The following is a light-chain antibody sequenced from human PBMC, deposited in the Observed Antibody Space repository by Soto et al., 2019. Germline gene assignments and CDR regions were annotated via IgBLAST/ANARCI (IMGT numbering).Light chain of an antibody. J-gene: IGKJ4*01. CDR2: DAS. CDR1: QDITDY. CDR3: YKYHNLPPLT. V-gene: IGKV1-33*01. Sequence: DIQMTQSPSSLSVSVGDRVSITCQASQDITDYLNWCQQKPGKAPNLLIYDASNLETGVPSRFSGSESGTDFTFTISSLQPEDIATYKYHNLPPLTFGGGTKVDIK.